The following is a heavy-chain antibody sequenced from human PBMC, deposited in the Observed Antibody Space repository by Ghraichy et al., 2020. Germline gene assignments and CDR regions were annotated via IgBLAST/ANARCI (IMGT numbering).Heavy chain of an antibody. V-gene: IGHV3-74*01. J-gene: IGHJ6*02. Sequence: GESLNISCAASGFTFSSYWMHWVRQAPGKGLVWVSRINSDGSSTSYADSVKGRFTISRDNAKNTLYLQMNSLRAEDTAVYYCASPHSGDLSYYYGMDVWGPGTTLTVSS. CDR3: ASPHSGDLSYYYGMDV. CDR1: GFTFSSYW. CDR2: INSDGSST. D-gene: IGHD7-27*01.